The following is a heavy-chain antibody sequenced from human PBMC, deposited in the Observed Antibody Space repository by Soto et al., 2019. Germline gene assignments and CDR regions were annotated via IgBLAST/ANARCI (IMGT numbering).Heavy chain of an antibody. V-gene: IGHV2-26*01. J-gene: IGHJ3*02. CDR3: ARIGFGGNLEAFHI. CDR1: GFSLSNPRMG. D-gene: IGHD2-21*02. CDR2: IFSNDGK. Sequence: QVTLKESGPVLVKPTETLTLTCTVSGFSLSNPRMGVSWIRQPPGKALEWLAHIFSNDGKSYSTSLKSRLTLSKDTSKSQVVLTMTNMDPVDTATYYCARIGFGGNLEAFHIWGQGTMVTVSS.